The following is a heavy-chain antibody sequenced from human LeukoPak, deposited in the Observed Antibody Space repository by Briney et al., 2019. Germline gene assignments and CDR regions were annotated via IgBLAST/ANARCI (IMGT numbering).Heavy chain of an antibody. D-gene: IGHD6-13*01. CDR1: GGSISSYY. V-gene: IGHV4-4*09. CDR3: ARTYSSSSNFDY. Sequence: PSETLSLTCTVSGGSISSYYWSWLRQPPGKGLEWIGYIYSSGSTNYNPSLKSRVTISVDTSKKQFSLKLSSVTAADTALYYCARTYSSSSNFDYWGQGTLVTVSS. J-gene: IGHJ4*02. CDR2: IYSSGST.